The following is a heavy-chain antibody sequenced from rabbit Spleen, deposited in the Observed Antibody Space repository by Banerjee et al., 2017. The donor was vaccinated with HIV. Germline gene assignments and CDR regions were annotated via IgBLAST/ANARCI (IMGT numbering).Heavy chain of an antibody. CDR3: ARAYGGNVGLRGGGFYFAL. J-gene: IGHJ4*01. Sequence: QSLEESGGDLVKPGASLTLTCTASGVSFSGDYMCWVRQAPGKGLEWIACIDTGSDSAYYASWVISRFTITKASSTTVTLQLNSLTGADTATYFCARAYGGNVGLRGGGFYFALWGQGTLVTVS. CDR2: IDTGSDSA. D-gene: IGHD3-1*01. V-gene: IGHV1S40*01. CDR1: GVSFSGDY.